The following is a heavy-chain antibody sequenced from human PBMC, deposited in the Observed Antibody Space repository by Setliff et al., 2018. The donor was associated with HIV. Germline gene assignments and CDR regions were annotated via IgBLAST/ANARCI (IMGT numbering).Heavy chain of an antibody. D-gene: IGHD3-10*01. CDR1: GYTFTSYY. V-gene: IGHV1-46*01. CDR3: AALTRGPASSEDY. CDR2: INPSSGST. J-gene: IGHJ4*02. Sequence: GASVKVSCKASGYTFTSYYMHWVRQAPGQGLEWMGIINPSSGSTTYAQKFQGRVTITRDMSTSTAYMELSSLRSEDTAVYYCAALTRGPASSEDYWGQGTLVTVSS.